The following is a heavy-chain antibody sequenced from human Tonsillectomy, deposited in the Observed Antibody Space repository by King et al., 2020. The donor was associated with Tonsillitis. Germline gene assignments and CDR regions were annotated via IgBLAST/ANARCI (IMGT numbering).Heavy chain of an antibody. Sequence: QLQESGPGLVKPSETLSLTCTFSGDSVSTYYWTWIRQSPGKGLEWIGYMHYSGNTNYNPSLKSRVAISGDRSKNQFSLELRSVTAADTAVYYCARPMAGSSGYFDIWGQGTLVTVSS. CDR1: GDSVSTYY. J-gene: IGHJ4*02. D-gene: IGHD6-19*01. V-gene: IGHV4-59*08. CDR2: MHYSGNT. CDR3: ARPMAGSSGYFDI.